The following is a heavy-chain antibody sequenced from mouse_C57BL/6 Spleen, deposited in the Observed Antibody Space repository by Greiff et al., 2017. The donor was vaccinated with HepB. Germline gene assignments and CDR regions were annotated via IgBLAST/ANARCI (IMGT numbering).Heavy chain of an antibody. J-gene: IGHJ2*01. V-gene: IGHV14-4*01. CDR2: IDPENGDT. CDR3: TTIGLPSWFAY. CDR1: GFNIKDDY. D-gene: IGHD3-1*01. Sequence: VQLQQSGAELVRPGASVKLSCTASGFNIKDDYMHWVKQRPEQGLEWIGWIDPENGDTEYASKFQGKATITADTSSNTAYLQLSSLTSEDTAVYYCTTIGLPSWFAYWGQGTTLTVSS.